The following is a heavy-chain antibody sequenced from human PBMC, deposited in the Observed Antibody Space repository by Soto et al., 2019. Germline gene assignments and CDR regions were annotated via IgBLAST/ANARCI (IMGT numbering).Heavy chain of an antibody. CDR1: GYTFTSYY. D-gene: IGHD3-22*01. CDR2: INPSGGST. Sequence: ASVKVSCKASGYTFTSYYMHWVRQAPGQGLEWVGIINPSGGSTSYAQKFQGRVTMTRDTSTSTVYMELSSLRSEDTAVYYCARRMSSGYYSKSPFDYWGQGTLVTVSS. V-gene: IGHV1-46*01. J-gene: IGHJ4*02. CDR3: ARRMSSGYYSKSPFDY.